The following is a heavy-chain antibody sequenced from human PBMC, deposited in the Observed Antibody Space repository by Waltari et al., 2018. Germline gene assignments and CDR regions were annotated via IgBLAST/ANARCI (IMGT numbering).Heavy chain of an antibody. CDR1: GGSISSSNW. V-gene: IGHV4-4*02. J-gene: IGHJ4*02. CDR2: IYHSGST. D-gene: IGHD3-22*01. CDR3: AYSSGYYRFDY. Sequence: QVQLQESGPGLVTPSGALSLTCAGSGGSISSSNWWSWVRQPPGKGLEWIGEIYHSGSTNYNPSLKNRVTISVDKSKNQFSLKLSSVTAADTAVYYCAYSSGYYRFDYWGQGTLVTVSS.